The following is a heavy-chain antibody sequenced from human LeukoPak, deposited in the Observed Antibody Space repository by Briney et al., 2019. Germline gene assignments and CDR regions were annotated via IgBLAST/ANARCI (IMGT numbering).Heavy chain of an antibody. D-gene: IGHD5-12*01. CDR2: IIGSSGDT. CDR1: GFRFSNFA. V-gene: IGHV3-23*01. Sequence: GGSLRLSCAASGFRFSNFAMSWVRQAPGKGLEWVSLIIGSSGDTLYADSVKGRFTISRDISKNRLYLQMKSLRSEDTALYYCAKGTYDYIEMGYFDHWGQGTLVTVSS. CDR3: AKGTYDYIEMGYFDH. J-gene: IGHJ4*02.